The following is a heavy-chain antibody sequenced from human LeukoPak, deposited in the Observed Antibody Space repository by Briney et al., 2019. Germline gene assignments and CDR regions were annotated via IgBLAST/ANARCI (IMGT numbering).Heavy chain of an antibody. CDR1: GGSFSGYY. CDR3: ARAPISFDSSGHYYFDY. D-gene: IGHD3-22*01. J-gene: IGHJ4*02. Sequence: SETLSLTCAVYGGSFSGYYWSWIRQPPGKGLEWIGEINHSGSTNYNPSLKSRVTISVDTSKNQFSLKLSSVTAADTAVYYCARAPISFDSSGHYYFDYWGQGTLVTVSS. V-gene: IGHV4-34*01. CDR2: INHSGST.